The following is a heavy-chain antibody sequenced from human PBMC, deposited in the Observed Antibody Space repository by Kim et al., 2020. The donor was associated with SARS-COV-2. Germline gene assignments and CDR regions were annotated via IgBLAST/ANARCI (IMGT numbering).Heavy chain of an antibody. CDR3: ASVTDFWSGYYFDY. D-gene: IGHD3-3*01. CDR1: GGSISSYY. Sequence: SETLSLTCTVSGGSISSYYWSWIRQPPGKGLEWIGYIYYSGSTNYNPSLKSRVTISVDTSKNQFSLKLSSVTAADTAVYYCASVTDFWSGYYFDYWGQGT. CDR2: IYYSGST. V-gene: IGHV4-59*08. J-gene: IGHJ4*02.